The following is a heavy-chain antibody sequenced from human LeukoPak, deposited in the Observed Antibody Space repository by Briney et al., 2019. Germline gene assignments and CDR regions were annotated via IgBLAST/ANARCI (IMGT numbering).Heavy chain of an antibody. CDR3: ARDHAYRTDY. J-gene: IGHJ4*02. CDR1: GFSFSNDW. V-gene: IGHV3-7*01. CDR2: INQDESKK. Sequence: GGSLRLSCAASGFSFSNDWMCWVRQAPGKGLEWVGNINQDESKKYYVDSVKGRFTISRDNAKNSLYLQMSSLRAEDTAVYYCARDHAYRTDYWGQGTLVTVSS. D-gene: IGHD2-2*01.